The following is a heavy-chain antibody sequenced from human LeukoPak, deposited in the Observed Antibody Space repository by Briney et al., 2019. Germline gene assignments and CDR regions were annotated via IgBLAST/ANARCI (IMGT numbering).Heavy chain of an antibody. CDR2: IRYDGSNK. J-gene: IGHJ4*02. D-gene: IGHD3-10*01. CDR1: GFTFSSYG. Sequence: GGSLRLSCAASGFTFSSYGMHWVRQAPGKGLEWVAFIRYDGSNKYYADSVKGRFTISRDNSKNTLYLQMNSLRAEDTAVYYCAKGAWFGELMGRLDYWGQGTLVTVSS. V-gene: IGHV3-30*02. CDR3: AKGAWFGELMGRLDY.